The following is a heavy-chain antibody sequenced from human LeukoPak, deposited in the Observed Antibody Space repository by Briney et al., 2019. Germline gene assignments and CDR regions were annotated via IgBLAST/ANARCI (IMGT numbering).Heavy chain of an antibody. CDR1: GFTVITND. J-gene: IGHJ4*02. Sequence: GGSLRLSCAASGFTVITNDMTWIRQAPGKGLEWVSVLYSDGNTKYADSVQGRFTISRDNPKNTLYLEMNSLSPDDTAVYYCARGVEPLAANTLAYWGQGTLVTVSS. CDR3: ARGVEPLAANTLAY. CDR2: LYSDGNT. V-gene: IGHV3-53*01. D-gene: IGHD1-14*01.